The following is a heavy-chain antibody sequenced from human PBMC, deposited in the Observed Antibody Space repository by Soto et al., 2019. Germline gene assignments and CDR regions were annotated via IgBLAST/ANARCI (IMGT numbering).Heavy chain of an antibody. CDR3: AKDLRYNWNPAAPGGLDY. Sequence: EVQLLESGGGLVQPGGSLRLSCEASGFTFSNYAMSWVRQAPGKGLEWVSAISGGGAAPYYVDSVKGRFTISRDNIKITLYLQMNNLRAEDTGVYYCAKDLRYNWNPAAPGGLDYWGQGILVTVSS. CDR2: ISGGGAAP. V-gene: IGHV3-23*01. D-gene: IGHD1-20*01. J-gene: IGHJ4*02. CDR1: GFTFSNYA.